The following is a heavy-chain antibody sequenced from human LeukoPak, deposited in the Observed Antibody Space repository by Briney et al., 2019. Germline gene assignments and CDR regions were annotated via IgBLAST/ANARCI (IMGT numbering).Heavy chain of an antibody. CDR3: ARDPMVRGVMDV. CDR1: GFTFSSYV. CDR2: ISSSSSTI. Sequence: GGSLRLSCAASGFTFSSYVMSWVRQAPGKGLEWVSYISSSSSTIYYADSVKGRFTISRGNAKNSLYLQMNSLRAEDTAVYYCARDPMVRGVMDVWGKGTTVTVSS. V-gene: IGHV3-48*01. D-gene: IGHD3-10*01. J-gene: IGHJ6*04.